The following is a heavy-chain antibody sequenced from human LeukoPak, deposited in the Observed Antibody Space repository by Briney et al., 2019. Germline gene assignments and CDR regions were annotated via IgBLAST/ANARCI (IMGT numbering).Heavy chain of an antibody. J-gene: IGHJ3*02. CDR2: ISSSSTYI. CDR1: GFTFSTYS. Sequence: PGGSLRLSCAASGFTFSTYSMNWVRQAPGKGLEWVSSISSSSTYIYYADSVKGRFTISRDNAKSSLYLQLNSLRAEDTAVYYCAREFEGQEAGAYSSGSYDVFDIWGQGTMVTVSS. D-gene: IGHD3-10*01. V-gene: IGHV3-21*01. CDR3: AREFEGQEAGAYSSGSYDVFDI.